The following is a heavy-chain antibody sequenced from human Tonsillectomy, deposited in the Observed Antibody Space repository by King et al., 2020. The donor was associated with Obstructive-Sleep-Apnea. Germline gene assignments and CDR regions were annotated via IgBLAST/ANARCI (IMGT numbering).Heavy chain of an antibody. CDR1: GGSISSRDYY. J-gene: IGHJ4*02. CDR2: IYYIVST. D-gene: IGHD4-17*01. V-gene: IGHV4-39*07. Sequence: QLQESGPGLVKPSETLSLTCTVSGGSISSRDYYWGWIRQPPGKGLEWIGSIYYIVSTYYNPSLKSRVTISLETSKNHFSLRLSSVTAADTAVYYCVREDYGDFECAYWGQGTLVTVSS. CDR3: VREDYGDFECAY.